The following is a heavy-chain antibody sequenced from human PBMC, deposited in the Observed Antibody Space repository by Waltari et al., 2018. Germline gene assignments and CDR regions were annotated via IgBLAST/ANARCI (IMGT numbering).Heavy chain of an antibody. D-gene: IGHD2-2*01. CDR2: TKHSGST. CDR1: GGSFSGYY. J-gene: IGHJ5*02. CDR3: ARKTLRKYRYCSSTSCYADWFDP. V-gene: IGHV4-34*01. Sequence: QVQLQQWGAGLLKPSETLSLTCAVYGGSFSGYYWSWIRQPPGKGLEWIGGTKHSGSTNYNPSLKSRVTISVDTSKNQFSLKLSSVTAADTAVYYCARKTLRKYRYCSSTSCYADWFDPWGQGTLVTVSS.